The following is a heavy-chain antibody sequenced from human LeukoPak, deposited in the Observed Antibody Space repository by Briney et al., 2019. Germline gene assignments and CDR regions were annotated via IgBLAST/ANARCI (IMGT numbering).Heavy chain of an antibody. CDR2: IRYDGTNK. CDR3: AKVRSSTSSRGAFHI. J-gene: IGHJ3*02. D-gene: IGHD2-2*01. Sequence: AGGSLRLSCAASGFTFSNYGMHWVRQAPGKGLEWVAFIRYDGTNKDYADSVKGRFTISRDNSKNTFYLQMDSLRAEDTAVYYCAKVRSSTSSRGAFHIWGPGTMVTVSS. V-gene: IGHV3-30*02. CDR1: GFTFSNYG.